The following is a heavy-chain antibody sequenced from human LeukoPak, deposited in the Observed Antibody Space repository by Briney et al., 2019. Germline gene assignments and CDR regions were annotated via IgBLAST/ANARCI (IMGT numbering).Heavy chain of an antibody. D-gene: IGHD3-3*01. CDR2: ISSGSMTI. CDR3: AGGPEEWLTLTWHFDL. CDR1: GFTFSDYY. Sequence: GGSLRLSCAASGFTFSDYYVSWIRQAPGKGLEWVSYISSGSMTIYYADSVKGRFTISRDNAKNSLYLQMNSLRAEDTAVYYCAGGPEEWLTLTWHFDLWGRGTLVTVSS. V-gene: IGHV3-11*01. J-gene: IGHJ2*01.